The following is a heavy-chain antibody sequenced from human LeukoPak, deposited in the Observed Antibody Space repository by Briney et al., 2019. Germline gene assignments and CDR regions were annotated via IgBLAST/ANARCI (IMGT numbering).Heavy chain of an antibody. J-gene: IGHJ4*02. V-gene: IGHV1-18*01. CDR1: GYTFTTYV. CDR2: INPQNGDT. Sequence: SVKVSCKASGYTFTTYVITWVRQAPGQGPEWLGWINPQNGDTRFAQTFQGRLTMTTDTSTNTASLELMSLRSDDTAVYYCARACTTFITQWCFSDFWGPGTQVTVTS. D-gene: IGHD2-8*01. CDR3: ARACTTFITQWCFSDF.